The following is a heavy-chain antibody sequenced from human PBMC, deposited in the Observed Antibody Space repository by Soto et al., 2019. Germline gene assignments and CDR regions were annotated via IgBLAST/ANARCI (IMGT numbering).Heavy chain of an antibody. V-gene: IGHV4-61*01. Sequence: PSETLSLTCSVSVASFTSGNYYWSWFLQPPGERLEWIGNIWYGGTTNYNPSLNSRVNIERDMSKNQFSLKLTSVTAADTAIYYCARYFYSSTGEEWFDPWGQGIPVTVSS. D-gene: IGHD2-8*02. CDR1: VASFTSGNYY. J-gene: IGHJ5*02. CDR2: IWYGGTT. CDR3: ARYFYSSTGEEWFDP.